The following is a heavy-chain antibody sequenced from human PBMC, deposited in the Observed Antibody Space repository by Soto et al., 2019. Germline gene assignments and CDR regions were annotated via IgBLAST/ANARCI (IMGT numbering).Heavy chain of an antibody. V-gene: IGHV3-30*03. Sequence: PGGSLRLSCAASGFTFSSYGMHWVRQAPGKGLEWVAVISYDGSNKYYADYVKGRFTISRDNSKNTLYLQMNSLRAEDTAVYYCAREYCSSASCYGGLIDYWGQGTLVTVSS. CDR2: ISYDGSNK. D-gene: IGHD2-2*01. J-gene: IGHJ4*02. CDR1: GFTFSSYG. CDR3: AREYCSSASCYGGLIDY.